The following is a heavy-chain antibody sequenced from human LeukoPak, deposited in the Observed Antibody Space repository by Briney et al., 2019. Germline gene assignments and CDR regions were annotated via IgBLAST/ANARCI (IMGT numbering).Heavy chain of an antibody. V-gene: IGHV3-30*02. CDR2: IRYGGTNE. J-gene: IGHJ6*02. CDR1: GFTFSSFG. D-gene: IGHD3-9*01. Sequence: GRSLRLSCAASGFTFSSFGMHWVRQAPGKGLEWVAFIRYGGTNEYYADSVKGRFTISRDNSKNTLSLLMNGLRVEDTAVYYCARDQHYDVLTAFGLDVWGQGTTVTVSS. CDR3: ARDQHYDVLTAFGLDV.